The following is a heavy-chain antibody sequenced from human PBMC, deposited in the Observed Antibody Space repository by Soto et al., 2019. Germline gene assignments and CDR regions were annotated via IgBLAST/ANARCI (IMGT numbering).Heavy chain of an antibody. CDR1: GLTFSAYV. Sequence: PGGPLRLSCAASGLTFSAYVMSWVRRAPGKGLEWVSGISTTGGATYYADSVKGRFTISRDNSKNTVYLQINSLRGEDTAVYYCAKGESSSLRYFDYWGQGTQVTVSS. V-gene: IGHV3-23*01. D-gene: IGHD6-13*01. CDR2: ISTTGGAT. J-gene: IGHJ4*02. CDR3: AKGESSSLRYFDY.